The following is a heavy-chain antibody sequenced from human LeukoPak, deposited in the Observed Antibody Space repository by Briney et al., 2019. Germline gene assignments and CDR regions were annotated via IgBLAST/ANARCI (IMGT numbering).Heavy chain of an antibody. CDR1: GFTVSSNY. J-gene: IGHJ4*02. V-gene: IGHV3-66*01. CDR3: AREVSSGWPFDY. D-gene: IGHD6-19*01. Sequence: PGGSLRLSCAASGFTVSSNYMSWVRQAPGKGLEWVSVIYSGGSTYYAASVKGRFTISRDNSKNTLYLQMNSLRAEDTAVYYCAREVSSGWPFDYWGQGTLVTVSS. CDR2: IYSGGST.